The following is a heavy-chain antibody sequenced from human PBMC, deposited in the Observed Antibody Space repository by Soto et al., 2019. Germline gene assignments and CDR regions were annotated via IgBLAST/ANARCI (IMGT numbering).Heavy chain of an antibody. CDR3: ARVHIASWFDP. D-gene: IGHD3-3*02. V-gene: IGHV4-34*01. CDR2: INHSGST. CDR1: GGSFSGYY. J-gene: IGHJ5*02. Sequence: QVQLQQWGAGLLKPSETLSLTCAVYGGSFSGYYWIWIRQPPGKGLEWIGEINHSGSTNYNPSLKSRVTISVDTSKNQFSLKLSSVTAADTAVYYCARVHIASWFDPWGQGTLVTVSS.